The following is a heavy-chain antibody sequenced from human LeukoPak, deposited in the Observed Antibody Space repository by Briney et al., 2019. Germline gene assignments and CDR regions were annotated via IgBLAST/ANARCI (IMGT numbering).Heavy chain of an antibody. CDR3: ARGWFGELPSDY. Sequence: PSQTLSLTCTVSGDSISSSRSYWGWIRQPPGKGLEWIGSIYYSGSTYYNPSLKSRVTISVDTSKNHFSLKLSSVTAADTAVYYCARGWFGELPSDYWGQGTLVTVSS. V-gene: IGHV4-39*02. CDR2: IYYSGST. D-gene: IGHD3-10*01. J-gene: IGHJ4*02. CDR1: GDSISSSRSY.